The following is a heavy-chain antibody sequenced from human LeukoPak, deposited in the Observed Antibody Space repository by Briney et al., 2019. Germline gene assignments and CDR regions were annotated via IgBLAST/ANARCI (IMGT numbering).Heavy chain of an antibody. CDR2: ISAYNGNT. V-gene: IGHV1-18*01. Sequence: ASVKVSCKASGYTFTSYGFSWVRQAPGQGLEWMGWISAYNGNTNYAQKLQGRVTMTTDTSTSTAYMELRSPRSDDTAVYYCARDGYYYDSSGYPVDYWGQGTLVTVSS. D-gene: IGHD3-22*01. CDR1: GYTFTSYG. J-gene: IGHJ4*02. CDR3: ARDGYYYDSSGYPVDY.